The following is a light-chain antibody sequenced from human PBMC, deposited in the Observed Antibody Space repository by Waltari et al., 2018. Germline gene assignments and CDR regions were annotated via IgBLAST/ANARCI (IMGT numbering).Light chain of an antibody. J-gene: IGKJ4*01. CDR2: WAS. CDR1: QSVLYSSNNKNY. V-gene: IGKV4-1*01. CDR3: QQYYSTLLT. Sequence: DIVMTQSPDSLAVSLGERATINCKSSQSVLYSSNNKNYLAWYQQKPGQPPKLLFYWASTRESGVPDRFSGSGSGTDFTLTISSLQAEDVAVYYCQQYYSTLLTFGGGTKVEIK.